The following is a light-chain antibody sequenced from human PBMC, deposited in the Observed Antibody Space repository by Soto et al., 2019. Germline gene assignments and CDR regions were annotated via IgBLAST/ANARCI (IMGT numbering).Light chain of an antibody. CDR2: DAS. CDR1: QDISHY. J-gene: IGKJ4*01. CDR3: QQSYSTPPLT. Sequence: DIQMTQSPSSLSASVGDRVTITCQASQDISHYLNWYQHKPGKAPELLIYDASNLETGVPSRFSGSGSGTDFTLTISSLQPEDFATYYCQQSYSTPPLTFGGGTKVEIK. V-gene: IGKV1-39*01.